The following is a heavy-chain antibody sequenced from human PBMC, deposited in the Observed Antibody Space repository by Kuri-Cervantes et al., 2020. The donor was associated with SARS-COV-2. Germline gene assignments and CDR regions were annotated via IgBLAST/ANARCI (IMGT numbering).Heavy chain of an antibody. CDR2: IIPIFGTA. CDR3: VRDRELGL. Sequence: SVKVSCKASGYTFTSYGISWVRQAPGQGLEWMGGIIPIFGTANYAQKFQGRVTITTDESTSTAYMELSSLRSEDTAVYFCVRDRELGLWGEGTLVTVSS. CDR1: GYTFTSYG. J-gene: IGHJ4*02. D-gene: IGHD7-27*01. V-gene: IGHV1-69*05.